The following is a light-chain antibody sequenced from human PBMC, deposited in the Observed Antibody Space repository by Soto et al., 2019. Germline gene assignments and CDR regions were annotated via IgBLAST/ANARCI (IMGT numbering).Light chain of an antibody. Sequence: EIVLPQSPGTLSLSPGERATLSCRASQSVSSSYLAWYQQKPGQPPRLRIYGASSRATGIPDRFSGSGSGTDFTLTISRLEPEDFAVFYCQHYDSLPITFGQGTRLEIK. CDR2: GAS. V-gene: IGKV3-20*01. CDR3: QHYDSLPIT. CDR1: QSVSSSY. J-gene: IGKJ5*01.